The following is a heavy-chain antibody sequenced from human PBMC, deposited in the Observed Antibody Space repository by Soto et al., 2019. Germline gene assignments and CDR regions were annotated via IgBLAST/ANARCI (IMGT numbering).Heavy chain of an antibody. V-gene: IGHV3-30*03. CDR2: ISYDTSYE. D-gene: IGHD6-19*01. CDR3: ARRDGYSSGWYRGNFDY. J-gene: IGHJ4*02. CDR1: GFTFRSYG. Sequence: QVQLVASGGGVVQAGKSLRLSCAASGFTFRSYGMHWVRQAPGKGLEWVAVISYDTSYEYYADSVRGRFTISRDNSRNTLYLQMNSLRPDDTAVYYCARRDGYSSGWYRGNFDYWGQGTLVTVSS.